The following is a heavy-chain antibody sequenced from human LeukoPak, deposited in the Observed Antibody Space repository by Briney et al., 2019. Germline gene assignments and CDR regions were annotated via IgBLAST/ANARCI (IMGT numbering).Heavy chain of an antibody. J-gene: IGHJ3*02. D-gene: IGHD3-3*01. CDR1: GGSISSYY. CDR3: ASSRFLEWLLPDPAAFDI. Sequence: PSETLSLTCTVSGGSISSYYWSWIRQPAGKGLEWIGRIYTSGSTNYNPSLKSRVTISVDKSKNQFSLKLSSVTAADTAVYYCASSRFLEWLLPDPAAFDIWGQGTMVTVSS. CDR2: IYTSGST. V-gene: IGHV4-4*07.